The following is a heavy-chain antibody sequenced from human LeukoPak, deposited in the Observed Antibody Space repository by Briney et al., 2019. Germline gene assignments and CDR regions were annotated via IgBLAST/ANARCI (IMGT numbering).Heavy chain of an antibody. Sequence: GASVKVSCKASGGTFSSYAISWVRQAPGQGLEWMGGIIPIFGTANYAQKFQGRVTITTDESTSTAYMELSSLRSEDTAVYYCARAPQQLVLEDAFDIWGQGTMVTVSS. V-gene: IGHV1-69*05. CDR3: ARAPQQLVLEDAFDI. CDR2: IIPIFGTA. D-gene: IGHD6-13*01. CDR1: GGTFSSYA. J-gene: IGHJ3*02.